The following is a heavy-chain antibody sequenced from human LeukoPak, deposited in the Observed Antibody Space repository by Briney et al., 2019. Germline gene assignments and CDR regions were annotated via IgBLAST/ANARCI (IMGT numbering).Heavy chain of an antibody. CDR2: IYPRDGST. D-gene: IGHD2-8*02. J-gene: IGHJ4*02. CDR1: GYTFTSNY. Sequence: ASVKVACKASGYTFTSNYIHWVRQAPGQGLEWMGMIYPRDGSTSYAQKFQGRVTVTRDTSTSTVHMELSGLRSEDTAVYYCATDLNTGGAADYWGQGTLVTVSS. CDR3: ATDLNTGGAADY. V-gene: IGHV1-46*01.